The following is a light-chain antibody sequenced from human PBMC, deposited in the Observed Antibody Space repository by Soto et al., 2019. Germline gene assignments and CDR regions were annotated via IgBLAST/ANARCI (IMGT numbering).Light chain of an antibody. J-gene: IGKJ1*01. CDR2: GAS. V-gene: IGKV3-20*01. Sequence: EIVLTQSPGTLSLSPGERATLSCRASQSVSSRYLAWYQQKPGQAPRLLFYGASSRATGTPDRFSGSGSGTDFTLTISRLEPEDFAVYFCQQYNNWPPWTFGQGTKVEIK. CDR1: QSVSSRY. CDR3: QQYNNWPPWT.